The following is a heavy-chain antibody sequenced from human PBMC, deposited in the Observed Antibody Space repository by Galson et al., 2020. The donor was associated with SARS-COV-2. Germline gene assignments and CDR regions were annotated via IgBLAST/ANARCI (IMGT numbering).Heavy chain of an antibody. CDR3: ARAYKGAYYYGMDV. V-gene: IGHV3-30-3*01. CDR1: GFTFSSSA. CDR2: ISYDGSNK. J-gene: IGHJ6*02. D-gene: IGHD1-1*01. Sequence: GGSRLSCAASGFTFSSSAMHWVRQAPGKGLEWVAVISYDGSNKYYADSVKGRFTISRDNSKNTLYLQMNSLRAEDTAVYYCARAYKGAYYYGMDVWGQGTTVTVSS.